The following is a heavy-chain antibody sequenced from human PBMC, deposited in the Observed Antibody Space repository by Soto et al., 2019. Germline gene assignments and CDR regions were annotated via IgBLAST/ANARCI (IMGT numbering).Heavy chain of an antibody. J-gene: IGHJ4*02. CDR2: IIPMCGTT. Sequence: GASVKASCKASGGTFSSYAISWVRQAPGQGLEWMGGIIPMCGTTNYTQKFQGRVTITGDTSTSTAYMELSSLRSEDTAVYYCARVRPGTYDSSGYYSGEIIDYWGQGTLVTVS. V-gene: IGHV1-69*06. D-gene: IGHD3-22*01. CDR3: ARVRPGTYDSSGYYSGEIIDY. CDR1: GGTFSSYA.